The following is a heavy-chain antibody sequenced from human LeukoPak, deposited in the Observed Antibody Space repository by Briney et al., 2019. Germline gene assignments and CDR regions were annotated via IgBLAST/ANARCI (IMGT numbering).Heavy chain of an antibody. J-gene: IGHJ6*04. Sequence: SVKLSCKASGGTFSSYAISWVRQAPGQGLEWMGGIMPIFGTANYAKKFQGRVTITADASTSTAYMGLSRRRSDDTTAYYCATVLGTIFPGYHGVLGKGTTVTVSS. V-gene: IGHV1-69*13. CDR1: GGTFSSYA. D-gene: IGHD3-3*01. CDR2: IMPIFGTA. CDR3: ATVLGTIFPGYHGV.